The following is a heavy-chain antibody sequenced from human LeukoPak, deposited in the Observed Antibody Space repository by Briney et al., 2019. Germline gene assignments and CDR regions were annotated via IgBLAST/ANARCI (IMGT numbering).Heavy chain of an antibody. CDR3: ARLKYSSGWYGGDYYYGMDV. CDR2: INQDGSEK. CDR1: GFTFSSYW. Sequence: GGSLRLSCAASGFTFSSYWMSWVRQAPGKGLEWVANINQDGSEKYYVDSVKGRFTISRDSAKTSLYLQMNSLRAEDTAVYYCARLKYSSGWYGGDYYYGMDVWGQGTTVPVSS. J-gene: IGHJ6*02. V-gene: IGHV3-7*01. D-gene: IGHD6-19*01.